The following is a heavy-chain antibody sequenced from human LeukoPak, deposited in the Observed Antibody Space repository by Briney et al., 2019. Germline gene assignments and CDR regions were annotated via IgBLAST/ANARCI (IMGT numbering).Heavy chain of an antibody. V-gene: IGHV3-23*01. Sequence: GGSLRLSCAASGFRFSDYTMTWVRQAPGKGPEWVSAIGSRGGSTYYADSLGGRFTISRDNSQDMVYLQMNSLKVEDTATYYCGKEGGAWGQGTKVTVSS. J-gene: IGHJ5*02. D-gene: IGHD3-16*01. CDR2: IGSRGGST. CDR1: GFRFSDYT. CDR3: GKEGGA.